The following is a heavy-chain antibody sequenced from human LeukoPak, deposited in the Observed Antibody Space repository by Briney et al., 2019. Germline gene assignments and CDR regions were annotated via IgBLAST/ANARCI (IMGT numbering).Heavy chain of an antibody. CDR3: ARVSVGPGSTIFGVVSLFDY. J-gene: IGHJ4*02. CDR2: INHSGST. CDR1: GGPFSGYY. Sequence: SETLSLTCAVYGGPFSGYYWSWIRQPPGKGLEWIGEINHSGSTNYNPSLKSRVTISVDTSKNQFSLKLSSVTAADTAVYYCARVSVGPGSTIFGVVSLFDYWGQGTLVTVSS. D-gene: IGHD3-3*01. V-gene: IGHV4-34*01.